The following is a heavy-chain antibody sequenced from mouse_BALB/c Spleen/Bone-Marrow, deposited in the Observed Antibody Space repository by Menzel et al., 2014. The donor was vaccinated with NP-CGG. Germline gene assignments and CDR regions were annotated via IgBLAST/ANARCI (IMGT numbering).Heavy chain of an antibody. D-gene: IGHD2-14*01. Sequence: QVQLKESGPGLVQPSQSLSITCTVSGFSLTSYGVHWVRQSPGKGLEWLGVIWRGGSTDYNAAFMSRLSITKNNSKSQVFFKMNSLQADDTAIYYCAKIGTTTGAMDYWGQGTSVTVSS. CDR2: IWRGGST. J-gene: IGHJ4*01. CDR1: GFSLTSYG. CDR3: AKIGTTTGAMDY. V-gene: IGHV2-5*01.